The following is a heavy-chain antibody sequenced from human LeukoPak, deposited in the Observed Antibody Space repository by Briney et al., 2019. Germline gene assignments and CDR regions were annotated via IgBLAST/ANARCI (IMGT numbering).Heavy chain of an antibody. Sequence: GGSLRLSCAAFGFTFSDYYMSWIRQAPGKGLEWVSYISKSGSDTNFAESVKGRFTISRDNAKNSLYLQMNSLRAEDTAVYYCARVRYSSSSRYFDYWGQGTLVTVSS. CDR2: ISKSGSDT. D-gene: IGHD6-13*01. CDR1: GFTFSDYY. J-gene: IGHJ4*02. V-gene: IGHV3-11*05. CDR3: ARVRYSSSSRYFDY.